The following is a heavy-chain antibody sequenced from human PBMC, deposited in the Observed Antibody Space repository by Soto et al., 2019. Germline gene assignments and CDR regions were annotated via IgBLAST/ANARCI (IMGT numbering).Heavy chain of an antibody. CDR2: IYPGDSDT. CDR3: ARTAAAGENYYGMDV. J-gene: IGHJ6*02. Sequence: GEALXISCKGSGYSFTSYLIGWVRQMPGKGLEWMGIIYPGDSDTRYSPSFQGQVTISADKSISTAYLQWSSLKASDTAMYYCARTAAAGENYYGMDVWGQGTTVTVSS. D-gene: IGHD6-13*01. V-gene: IGHV5-51*01. CDR1: GYSFTSYL.